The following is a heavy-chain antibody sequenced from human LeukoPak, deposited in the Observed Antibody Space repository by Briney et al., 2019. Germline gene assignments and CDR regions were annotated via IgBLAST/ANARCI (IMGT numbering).Heavy chain of an antibody. Sequence: SETLSLTCAVYGGSFSGYYWSWIRQPPGKGLEWIGEINHSGSTNYNPSLKSRVTISVDTSKNQFSLKLSSVTAADTAVYYCAKDSVPWLRPEEYAFDIWGQGTMVTVSS. D-gene: IGHD5-12*01. CDR1: GGSFSGYY. CDR2: INHSGST. CDR3: AKDSVPWLRPEEYAFDI. V-gene: IGHV4-34*01. J-gene: IGHJ3*02.